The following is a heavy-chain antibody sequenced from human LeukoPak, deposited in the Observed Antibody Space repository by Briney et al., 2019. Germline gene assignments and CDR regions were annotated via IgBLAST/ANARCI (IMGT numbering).Heavy chain of an antibody. D-gene: IGHD3-3*01. V-gene: IGHV1-8*01. J-gene: IGHJ4*02. Sequence: ASVKVSCKASGYTFTSYDINWVRQATGQGLEWMGWMNPNSGNTGYAQKFQGRVTMTRDTSISTAYMELSRLRSDDTAVYYCARDGALDRYDFWSGSDSRYFDYWGQGTLVTVSS. CDR3: ARDGALDRYDFWSGSDSRYFDY. CDR2: MNPNSGNT. CDR1: GYTFTSYD.